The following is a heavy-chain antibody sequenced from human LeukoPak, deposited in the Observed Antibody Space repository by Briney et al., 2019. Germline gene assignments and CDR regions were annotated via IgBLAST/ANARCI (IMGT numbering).Heavy chain of an antibody. J-gene: IGHJ3*02. Sequence: PSETLTLTCTVSGGSISSSSYYWGWIRQPPGKGLEWIGSIYYSGSAYYNPSLKSRVTISVDTSKNQFSLKLSSVTAADTAVYYCATPRLKILTGYYRTDAFDIWGQGTMVTVSS. D-gene: IGHD3-9*01. CDR3: ATPRLKILTGYYRTDAFDI. CDR2: IYYSGSA. V-gene: IGHV4-39*07. CDR1: GGSISSSSYY.